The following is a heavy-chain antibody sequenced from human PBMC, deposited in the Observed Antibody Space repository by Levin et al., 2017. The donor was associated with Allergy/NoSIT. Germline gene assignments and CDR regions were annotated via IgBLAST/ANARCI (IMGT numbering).Heavy chain of an antibody. D-gene: IGHD2-15*01. CDR3: ERDGRGSWHFDN. Sequence: PGGSLRLSCAASGFSLRSYWMSWVRQIPGKGLEWVANTKEDGSQQYYVDSVKGRFTIPRDNAKNSLVLQMNSLRVEDTAMDYCERDGRGSWHFDNWGQGTLVTVSS. J-gene: IGHJ4*02. CDR1: GFSLRSYW. CDR2: TKEDGSQQ. V-gene: IGHV3-7*03.